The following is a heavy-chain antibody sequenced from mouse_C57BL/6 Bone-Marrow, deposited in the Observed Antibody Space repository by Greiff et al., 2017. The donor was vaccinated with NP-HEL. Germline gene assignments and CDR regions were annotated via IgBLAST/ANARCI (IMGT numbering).Heavy chain of an antibody. CDR3: AKDGSSWWYFDV. CDR2: IYPGSGSS. D-gene: IGHD1-1*01. Sequence: VQLQQSGAELVKPGASVKMSCKASGYTFTSYWITWVKQRPGQGLEWIGDIYPGSGSSNYNEKFTSKATLTVDTSSSTAYMQLSSLTSEDSAVYYCAKDGSSWWYFDVWGTGTTVTVSS. J-gene: IGHJ1*03. CDR1: GYTFTSYW. V-gene: IGHV1-55*01.